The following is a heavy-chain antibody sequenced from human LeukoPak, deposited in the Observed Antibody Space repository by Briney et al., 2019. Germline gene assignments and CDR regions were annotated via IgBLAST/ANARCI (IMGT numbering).Heavy chain of an antibody. V-gene: IGHV4-59*08. CDR3: ARHRYCTSTSCTFYFDS. Sequence: SETLSLTCSVSGASTIAYYWSWIRQPPGKGLEWIGYIYYSGNMSYNPSLKSRVTISIDTSKNQFSLKLTSVTAADTAVYYSARHRYCTSTSCTFYFDSWGQGRLVTVSS. J-gene: IGHJ4*02. CDR1: GASTIAYY. D-gene: IGHD2-2*01. CDR2: IYYSGNM.